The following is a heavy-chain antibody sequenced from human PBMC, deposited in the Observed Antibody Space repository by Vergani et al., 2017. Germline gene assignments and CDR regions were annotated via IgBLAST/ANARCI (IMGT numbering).Heavy chain of an antibody. J-gene: IGHJ5*02. CDR1: GFTFSSYS. V-gene: IGHV3-21*01. Sequence: EVQLVESGGGLVKPGGSLRLSCAASGFTFSSYSMNWVRQAPGKGLEWVSSISSSSSYIYYAYSVKGRFTISRDNAKNSLYLQMNSLRTEDTAVYYCARVVVPAAILDWFDPWGQGTLVTVSS. CDR2: ISSSSSYI. CDR3: ARVVVPAAILDWFDP. D-gene: IGHD2-2*01.